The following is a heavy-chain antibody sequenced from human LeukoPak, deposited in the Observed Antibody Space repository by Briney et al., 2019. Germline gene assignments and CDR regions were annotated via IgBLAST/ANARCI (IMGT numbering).Heavy chain of an antibody. V-gene: IGHV4-4*07. CDR1: GGSISFYY. CDR3: ARDVGYYDSSAFDS. J-gene: IGHJ4*02. D-gene: IGHD3-22*01. Sequence: SETLSLTCTVSGGSISFYYWNWIRQPAGKGLGWIGRIYASGSTNYNPSLKSRVTMSVDTSKNQFSLKLNFVTAADTAVYYCARDVGYYDSSAFDSWGQGTLVTVSS. CDR2: IYASGST.